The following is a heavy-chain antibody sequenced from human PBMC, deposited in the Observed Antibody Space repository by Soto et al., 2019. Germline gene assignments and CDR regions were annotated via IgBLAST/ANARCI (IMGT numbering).Heavy chain of an antibody. Sequence: SETLSLTCTVSGGSISSYYWSWIRQPPGKGLEWIGYIYYSGSTNYNPSLKSRVTISVDTSKNQFSLKLSSVTAADTAVYYCARGPYYDFWSGYYTGLGYWGQGTLVTVSS. CDR1: GGSISSYY. V-gene: IGHV4-59*01. CDR2: IYYSGST. CDR3: ARGPYYDFWSGYYTGLGY. D-gene: IGHD3-3*01. J-gene: IGHJ4*02.